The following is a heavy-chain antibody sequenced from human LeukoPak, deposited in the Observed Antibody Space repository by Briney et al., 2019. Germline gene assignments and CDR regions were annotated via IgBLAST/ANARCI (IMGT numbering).Heavy chain of an antibody. CDR3: ARDSAGNDY. CDR2: IKQDGSEK. CDR1: GFTFSTYW. J-gene: IGHJ4*02. Sequence: PGGSLRLSCAASGFTFSTYWMSWVRQAPGEGLEWVANIKQDGSEKYYVDSVKGRFTISRDNAKNSLYLQMNSRRAEDTAMYYCARDSAGNDYWGQGTLVTVSS. D-gene: IGHD6-13*01. V-gene: IGHV3-7*01.